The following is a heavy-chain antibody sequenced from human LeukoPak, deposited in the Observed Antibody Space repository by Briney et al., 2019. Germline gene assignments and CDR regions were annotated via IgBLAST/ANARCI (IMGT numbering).Heavy chain of an antibody. Sequence: PSETLSLTCTLSGGSISSSSYYWGWIRQPPGKGLEWIGSIYYSGSTYYNPSLKSRVTISVDTSKNQFSLKLSSVTAADTAVYYCARLGELSLILDYWGQGTLVTVSS. CDR2: IYYSGST. D-gene: IGHD3-16*02. V-gene: IGHV4-39*01. CDR3: ARLGELSLILDY. J-gene: IGHJ4*02. CDR1: GGSISSSSYY.